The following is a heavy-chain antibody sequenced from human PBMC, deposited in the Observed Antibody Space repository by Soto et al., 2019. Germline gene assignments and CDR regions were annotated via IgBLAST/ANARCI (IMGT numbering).Heavy chain of an antibody. CDR3: AKQDSQILRITMIVGDAFDI. J-gene: IGHJ3*02. Sequence: EVQLLESGGGLVQPGGSLRLSCAASGFTFSSYAMSWVRQAPGKGLEWVSAISGSGGSTYYADSVKGRFTISRDNSKNTLYLQMNSLRAEDTAVYYCAKQDSQILRITMIVGDAFDIWGQGTMVTVSS. CDR1: GFTFSSYA. D-gene: IGHD3-22*01. CDR2: ISGSGGST. V-gene: IGHV3-23*01.